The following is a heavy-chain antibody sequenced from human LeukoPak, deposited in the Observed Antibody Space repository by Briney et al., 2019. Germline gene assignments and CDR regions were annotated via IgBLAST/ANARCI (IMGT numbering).Heavy chain of an antibody. CDR1: GGSINSYY. CDR3: AREDPSRRPYYYYGMDV. V-gene: IGHV4-59*01. J-gene: IGHJ6*02. CDR2: IYYSGST. Sequence: PSETLSLTCTVSGGSINSYYWSWIRQPPGKGLEWIGYIYYSGSTNYNPSLKSRVTISVDTSKNQFSLKLSSVTAADTAVYYCAREDPSRRPYYYYGMDVWGQGTTVTVSS.